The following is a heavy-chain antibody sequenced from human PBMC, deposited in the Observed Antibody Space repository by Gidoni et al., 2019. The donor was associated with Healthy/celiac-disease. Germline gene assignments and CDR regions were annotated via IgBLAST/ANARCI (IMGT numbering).Heavy chain of an antibody. CDR3: ARQWFGELAHRWFDP. D-gene: IGHD3-10*01. CDR2: IYYSGST. V-gene: IGHV4-59*08. J-gene: IGHJ5*02. CDR1: GGSISSNY. Sequence: QVQLQESGPGLVKPSETLSLTCTVSGGSISSNYWSWIRQPPGKGLEWIGYIYYSGSTNYNPSLKSRVTISVDTSKNQFSLKLSSVTAADTAVYYCARQWFGELAHRWFDPWGQGTLVTVSS.